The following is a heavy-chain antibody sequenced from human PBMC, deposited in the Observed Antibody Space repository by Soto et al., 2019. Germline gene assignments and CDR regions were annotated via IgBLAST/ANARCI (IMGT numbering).Heavy chain of an antibody. V-gene: IGHV1-3*01. J-gene: IGHJ4*02. CDR2: INAGNANT. D-gene: IGHD3-10*01. CDR1: GYTFTNYA. CDR3: ASGPKSGNYFLSYFDY. Sequence: QVQLVQSGAEVKKPGASVKVSCKASGYTFTNYAVHWVRQAPGQRLEWMGWINAGNANTKYSQKFQDRVTITEDTFATTTYMDLSSLRSEDTAVYYCASGPKSGNYFLSYFDYWGQGTLVTVSS.